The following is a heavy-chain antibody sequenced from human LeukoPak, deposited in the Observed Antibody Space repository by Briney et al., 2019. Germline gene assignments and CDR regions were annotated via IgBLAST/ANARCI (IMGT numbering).Heavy chain of an antibody. CDR3: ARDNGNSYAMDS. Sequence: GGSLRLSCAASGFTFSSYGMHWVRQAPGKGLEWVAFIRYDGSNKYYADSVKGRFTISRDNSKNTLYLQMNSLRAEDTAVYYCARDNGNSYAMDSWGQGTLVTVSS. D-gene: IGHD3-16*01. V-gene: IGHV3-30*02. CDR2: IRYDGSNK. J-gene: IGHJ4*02. CDR1: GFTFSSYG.